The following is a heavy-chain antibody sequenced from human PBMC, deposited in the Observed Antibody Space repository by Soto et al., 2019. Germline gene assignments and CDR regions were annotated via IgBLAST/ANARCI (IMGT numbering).Heavy chain of an antibody. CDR3: APYYNYWKI. D-gene: IGHD3-3*01. CDR2: IYPGSSEI. J-gene: IGHJ4*02. CDR1: GYNFARSS. Sequence: EVQLVQSGAEVKKPGESLKISCKASGYNFARSSIDWVRQMPGKGLEWMAIIYPGSSEITYSPSFQGQVTISADMSISTAYLQWCSLKASDTAIYYCAPYYNYWKIWGQGTLVTVSS. V-gene: IGHV5-51*01.